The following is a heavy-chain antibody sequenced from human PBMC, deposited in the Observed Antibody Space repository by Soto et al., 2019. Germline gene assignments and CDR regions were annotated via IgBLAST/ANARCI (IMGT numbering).Heavy chain of an antibody. D-gene: IGHD3-10*01. Sequence: SGPTLVKPTQTLTLTCTFSGFSLSTSGVGVGWIRQPPGKALEWLALVYWDDDKRYSPSLKSRLTITKDTSKNQVVLTMTNMDPVDTATYYCAHSHTGPDYYYYYMDVWGKGTTVTVSS. J-gene: IGHJ6*03. CDR3: AHSHTGPDYYYYYMDV. CDR1: GFSLSTSGVG. CDR2: VYWDDDK. V-gene: IGHV2-5*02.